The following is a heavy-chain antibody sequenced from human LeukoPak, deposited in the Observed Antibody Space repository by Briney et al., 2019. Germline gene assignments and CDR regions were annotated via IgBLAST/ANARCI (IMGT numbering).Heavy chain of an antibody. CDR3: ARTREGAFDI. CDR1: GGSISSSSYY. V-gene: IGHV4-39*07. J-gene: IGHJ3*02. CDR2: IYYSGST. Sequence: PSETLSLTCTVSGGSISSSSYYWGWIRQPPGKGLEWIGSIYYSGSTYYNPSLKSRVTISVDTSKNQFSLKLSPVTAADTAVYYCARTREGAFDIWGQGTMVTVSP.